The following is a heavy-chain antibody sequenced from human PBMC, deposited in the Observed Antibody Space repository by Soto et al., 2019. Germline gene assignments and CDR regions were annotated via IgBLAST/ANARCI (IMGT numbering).Heavy chain of an antibody. V-gene: IGHV3-72*01. CDR2: SKNKANNDTS. Sequence: PGGSLRLSCAASGFIFSDYYIDWVRQAPGKGLEWVGRSKNKANNDTSEYAASVKGRFIISRDESKNSLYLQMNSLKTEDTAVYYCTRVDFYGSGANDYGGPGSLVTVSS. CDR1: GFIFSDYY. CDR3: TRVDFYGSGANDY. J-gene: IGHJ4*02. D-gene: IGHD3-10*01.